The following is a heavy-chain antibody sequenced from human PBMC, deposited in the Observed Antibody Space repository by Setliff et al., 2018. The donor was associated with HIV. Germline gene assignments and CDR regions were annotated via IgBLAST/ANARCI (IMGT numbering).Heavy chain of an antibody. Sequence: PSETLSLTCKVSGDSVNSYNYYWSWIRQHPGKGLEWIGYIYYSGSSYYNPSVRSRVIMSLDTSENHFSLKLSSVTAADTAVYYCARSGSSSPYYFDYWGQGTLVTVSS. V-gene: IGHV4-31*03. CDR1: GDSVNSYNYY. CDR2: IYYSGSS. CDR3: ARSGSSSPYYFDY. D-gene: IGHD6-6*01. J-gene: IGHJ4*02.